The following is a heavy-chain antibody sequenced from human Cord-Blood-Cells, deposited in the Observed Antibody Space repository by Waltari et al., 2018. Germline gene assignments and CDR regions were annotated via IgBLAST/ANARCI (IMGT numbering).Heavy chain of an antibody. Sequence: EVQLVESGGGLVQPGGALRLSCAASGFTFSSYSMNWVRQAPGKGLEWVSYIRRSSSTIYYADSVKGRITIARDNAKNSLYRQMNGLRDEDTAVYYWARGEAAAGTRGDYWGQGPLVTVSS. J-gene: IGHJ4*02. CDR1: GFTFSSYS. CDR2: IRRSSSTI. CDR3: ARGEAAAGTRGDY. D-gene: IGHD6-13*01. V-gene: IGHV3-48*02.